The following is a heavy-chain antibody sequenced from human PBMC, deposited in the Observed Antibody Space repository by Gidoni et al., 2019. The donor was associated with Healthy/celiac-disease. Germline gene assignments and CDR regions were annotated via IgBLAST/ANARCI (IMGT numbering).Heavy chain of an antibody. J-gene: IGHJ4*02. Sequence: QVQLQQRGAGLLKPSETLSPTSAVYGGSFSGYYWSWIRQPPGQGLEWIGEINHSGSTPYNPSLKSRVTISVDTSKNQFSLKLSSVTAADTAVYSCARGKRGVASFDYWGQGTLVTVSS. D-gene: IGHD5-12*01. CDR3: ARGKRGVASFDY. V-gene: IGHV4-34*01. CDR1: GGSFSGYY. CDR2: INHSGST.